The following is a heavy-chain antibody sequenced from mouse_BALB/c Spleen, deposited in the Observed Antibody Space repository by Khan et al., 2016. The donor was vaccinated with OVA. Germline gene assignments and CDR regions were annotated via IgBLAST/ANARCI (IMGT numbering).Heavy chain of an antibody. CDR2: IHPGSANT. J-gene: IGHJ2*01. V-gene: IGHV1-84*02. Sequence: QVQLQQSGPELVKPGASVKMSCKASGHTFTAYYINWVKQTPGQGLQWIGWIHPGSANTKYNERFKGKATLTVDTSSSTAYMQLSSLTSEDTAVYFCAGSFDYWGHGTTLTVSS. CDR1: GHTFTAYY. CDR3: AGSFDY.